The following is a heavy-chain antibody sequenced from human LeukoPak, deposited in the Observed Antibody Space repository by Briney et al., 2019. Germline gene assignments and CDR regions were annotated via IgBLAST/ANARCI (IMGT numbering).Heavy chain of an antibody. CDR3: ARAHSSSSTFDL. D-gene: IGHD6-6*01. Sequence: GGSLRLSCAASGSTFSDYGIHWVRQAPGQGLEWVALIWYDGSKKYYADSVKGRFTISRDNTKNTLYLQLNSLRADDTAVYYCARAHSSSSTFDLWGQGTLVTVSS. CDR2: IWYDGSKK. J-gene: IGHJ4*02. CDR1: GSTFSDYG. V-gene: IGHV3-33*01.